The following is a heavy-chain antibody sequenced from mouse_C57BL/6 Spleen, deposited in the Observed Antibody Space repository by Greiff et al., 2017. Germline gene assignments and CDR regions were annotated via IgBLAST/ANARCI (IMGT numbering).Heavy chain of an antibody. D-gene: IGHD1-1*01. CDR3: ARSGRGLLLRSFAY. Sequence: QVQLQQPGAELVMPGASVKLSCKASGYTFTSYWMHWVKQRPGQGLEWIGEIDPSDSYPNYNQKFKGKSTFPVDKSTSLAYMQLSILTSEDSAVYYGARSGRGLLLRSFAYWGQGTLVTVSA. V-gene: IGHV1-69*01. J-gene: IGHJ3*01. CDR1: GYTFTSYW. CDR2: IDPSDSYP.